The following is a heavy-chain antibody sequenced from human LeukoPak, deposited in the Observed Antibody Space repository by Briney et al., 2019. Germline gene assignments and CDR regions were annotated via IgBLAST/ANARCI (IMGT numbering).Heavy chain of an antibody. CDR1: GFTFSSYA. D-gene: IGHD1-1*01. CDR3: VKDTPTTGYHLDS. CDR2: ISGSGGST. V-gene: IGHV3-23*01. J-gene: IGHJ4*02. Sequence: PGGSLRLSCAASGFTFSSYAMHWVRQAPGKGLEWVSAISGSGGSTSYADSVKGRFTISRDNSENKLYLQINSLRVEDTAVYYCVKDTPTTGYHLDSWGQGTLVTVSS.